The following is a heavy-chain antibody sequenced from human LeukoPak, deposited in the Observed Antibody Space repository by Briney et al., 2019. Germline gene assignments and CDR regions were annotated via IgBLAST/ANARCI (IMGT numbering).Heavy chain of an antibody. CDR2: IYYSGST. D-gene: IGHD5-24*01. V-gene: IGHV4-59*08. Sequence: PSETLSLTCTVSGGSISSYYWSWIRQPPGKGLEWIGYIYYSGSTNYNPSLKSRVTISVDTSKNQFSLKLSSVTAADTAVYYCARRGEDGYNLSNTYFDYWGQGTLVTVSS. J-gene: IGHJ4*02. CDR1: GGSISSYY. CDR3: ARRGEDGYNLSNTYFDY.